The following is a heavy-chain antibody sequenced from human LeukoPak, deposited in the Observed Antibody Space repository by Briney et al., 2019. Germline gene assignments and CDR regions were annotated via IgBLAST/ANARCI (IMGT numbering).Heavy chain of an antibody. CDR2: ISWNSGSI. Sequence: QPGGSLRLSCAASGFTFDDYAMHWVRQAPGKGLEWVSGISWNSGSIGYADSVKGRFTISRDNAKNSLYLRMDSLRAEDTALYYCARDRLGPSFSVSHFDLWGQGTLVTVSS. D-gene: IGHD3-3*02. CDR1: GFTFDDYA. CDR3: ARDRLGPSFSVSHFDL. V-gene: IGHV3-9*01. J-gene: IGHJ4*02.